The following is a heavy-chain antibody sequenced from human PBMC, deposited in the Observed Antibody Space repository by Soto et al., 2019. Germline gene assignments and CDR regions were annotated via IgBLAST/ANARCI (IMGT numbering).Heavy chain of an antibody. Sequence: PSVKVSCKASGYSFTIYGITWVRQAPGQGLEWMGWISTYDGNTNYAQNFQGRVSMARDTSTSTAYMELRSLRSDDTAVYYCARDRGRSCIGGICPFDYWGQGTLVTVSS. V-gene: IGHV1-18*01. CDR2: ISTYDGNT. CDR1: GYSFTIYG. D-gene: IGHD2-15*01. CDR3: ARDRGRSCIGGICPFDY. J-gene: IGHJ4*02.